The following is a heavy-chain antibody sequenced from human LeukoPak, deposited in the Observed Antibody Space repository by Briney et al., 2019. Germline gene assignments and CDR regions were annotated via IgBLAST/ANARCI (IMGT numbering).Heavy chain of an antibody. J-gene: IGHJ4*02. V-gene: IGHV3-33*01. D-gene: IGHD1-26*01. CDR2: IWYDGSNK. CDR3: ARAWSYWVDY. Sequence: PGGSLRLSCAASGFTFSSYGMHWVRQAPGKGLERVAVIWYDGSNKYYADSVKGRFTISRDNSKNTLYLQMNSLRAEDTAVYYCARAWSYWVDYWGQGTLVTVSS. CDR1: GFTFSSYG.